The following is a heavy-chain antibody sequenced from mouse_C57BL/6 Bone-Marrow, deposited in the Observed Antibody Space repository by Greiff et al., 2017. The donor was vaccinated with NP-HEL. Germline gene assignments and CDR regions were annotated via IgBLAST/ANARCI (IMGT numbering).Heavy chain of an antibody. CDR2: IDPSDSYT. CDR1: GYTFTSYW. J-gene: IGHJ1*03. Sequence: VQLQQPGAELVMPGASVKLSCKASGYTFTSYWMHWVKQRPGQGLEWIGEIDPSDSYTNYNQKFKGKSTLTVDKSSSTAYMQLSSLTSEDSAVYYCARSGYYYGTPYWYFDVWGTGTTVTVSS. CDR3: ARSGYYYGTPYWYFDV. D-gene: IGHD1-1*01. V-gene: IGHV1-69*01.